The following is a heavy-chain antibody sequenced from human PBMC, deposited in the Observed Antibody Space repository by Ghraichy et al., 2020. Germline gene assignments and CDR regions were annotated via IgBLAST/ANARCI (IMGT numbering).Heavy chain of an antibody. CDR1: GGSFSGYY. CDR2: INHSGST. CDR3: ARAGQRWLQV. Sequence: SETLSLTCAVYGGSFSGYYWSWIRQPPGKGLEWIGEINHSGSTNYNPSLKSRVTISVDPSKNQFSLKLSSVTAADTAVYYCARAGQRWLQVWGQGTMVTVSS. V-gene: IGHV4-34*01. D-gene: IGHD5-24*01. J-gene: IGHJ3*01.